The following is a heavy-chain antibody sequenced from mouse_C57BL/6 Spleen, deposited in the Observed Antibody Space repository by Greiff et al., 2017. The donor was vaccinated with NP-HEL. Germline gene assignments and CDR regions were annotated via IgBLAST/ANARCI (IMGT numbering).Heavy chain of an antibody. CDR1: GFTFSSYT. CDR2: ISGGGGNT. CDR3: ARQGLYDGFAY. J-gene: IGHJ3*01. D-gene: IGHD2-12*01. V-gene: IGHV5-9*01. Sequence: EVHLVESGGGLVKPGGSLKLSCAASGFTFSSYTMSWVRQTPEKRLEWVATISGGGGNTYYPDSVKGRFTISRDNAKNTLYLQMSSLRSEDTALYYCARQGLYDGFAYWGQGTLVTVSA.